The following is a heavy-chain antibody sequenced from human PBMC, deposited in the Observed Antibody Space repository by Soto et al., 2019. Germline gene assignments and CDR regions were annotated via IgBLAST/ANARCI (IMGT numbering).Heavy chain of an antibody. CDR2: IYSGGST. J-gene: IGHJ2*01. CDR3: ARGTDLRNWYFDL. Sequence: EVQLVESGGGLVQPGGSLRLSCAASGFTVSSNYMSWVRQAPGKGLEWVAVIYSGGSTYYADSWKGSFTIYRDNSKNTMYLQMNSLRAEDTAVYYCARGTDLRNWYFDLWGRGTLVTVSS. CDR1: GFTVSSNY. D-gene: IGHD2-21*02. V-gene: IGHV3-66*01.